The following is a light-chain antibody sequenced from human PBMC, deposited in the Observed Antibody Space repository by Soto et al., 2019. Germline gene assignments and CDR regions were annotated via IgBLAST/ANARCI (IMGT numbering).Light chain of an antibody. Sequence: DIQMTQYPSTLSGSVGDSVTITCRASQTISSWLAWYQQKPGKAPKLLIYKASTLKSGVPSRFSGSGSGTEFTLTISSLQPDDFATYYCQHYNSYSEAFGQGTKVDI. J-gene: IGKJ1*01. CDR1: QTISSW. V-gene: IGKV1-5*03. CDR3: QHYNSYSEA. CDR2: KAS.